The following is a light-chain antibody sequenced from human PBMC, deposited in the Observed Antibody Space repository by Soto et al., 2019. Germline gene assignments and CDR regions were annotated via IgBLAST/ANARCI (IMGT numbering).Light chain of an antibody. V-gene: IGKV1-5*01. CDR3: QQYNSYSWT. CDR1: QNIRGL. Sequence: DIRMTQSPSTLSTSVGDRVTITCRASQNIRGLLAWYQQKPGKAPKLLIYDASTLESGVPSRFSGSGSGTEFTLTISSLQPDDFATYYCQQYNSYSWTFGQGTTVAIK. CDR2: DAS. J-gene: IGKJ1*01.